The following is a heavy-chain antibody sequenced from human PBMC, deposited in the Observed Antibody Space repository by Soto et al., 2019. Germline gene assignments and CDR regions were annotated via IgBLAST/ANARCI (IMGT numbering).Heavy chain of an antibody. CDR1: GFTFSSYG. J-gene: IGHJ4*02. V-gene: IGHV3-33*01. Sequence: PGGSLRLSCAASGFTFSSYGMHWVRQAPGKGLEWVAVIWYDGSNKYYADSVKGRFTISRDNSKNTLYLQMNSLRAEDTAVYHCARELYSSGWYPGDWGQGTLVTGSS. CDR3: ARELYSSGWYPGD. D-gene: IGHD6-19*01. CDR2: IWYDGSNK.